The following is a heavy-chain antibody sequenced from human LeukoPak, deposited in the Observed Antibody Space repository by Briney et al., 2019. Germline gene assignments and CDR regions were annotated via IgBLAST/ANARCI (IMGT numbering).Heavy chain of an antibody. CDR3: ARDVACSGSL. D-gene: IGHD3-10*02. CDR1: GFTFSRYW. J-gene: IGHJ4*02. CDR2: INEHGSIT. Sequence: GGSLRLSCAASGFTFSRYWMHWVRQVPGKGLVWVARINEHGSITDYADSVKDRFTVSRDNAWNTLYLQMNSLRAEDTAVYYCARDVACSGSLWGQGTLITVSS. V-gene: IGHV3-74*01.